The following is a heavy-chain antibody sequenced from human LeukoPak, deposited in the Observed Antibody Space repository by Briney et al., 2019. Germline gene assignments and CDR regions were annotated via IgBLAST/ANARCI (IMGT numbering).Heavy chain of an antibody. V-gene: IGHV1-2*02. CDR1: GYTFTGYY. CDR3: ARHGSITMVRGRLRYYYMDV. D-gene: IGHD3-10*01. J-gene: IGHJ6*03. CDR2: INANSGGT. Sequence: ASVKVSCKASGYTFTGYYMHWVRQAPGQGLEWMGWINANSGGTNYAQKFQGRVTMTRDTSISTAYMELSRLRSDDTAVYYCARHGSITMVRGRLRYYYMDVWGKGTTVTISS.